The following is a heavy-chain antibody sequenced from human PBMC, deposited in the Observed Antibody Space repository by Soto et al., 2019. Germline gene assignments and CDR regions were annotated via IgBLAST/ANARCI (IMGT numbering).Heavy chain of an antibody. CDR1: GYSFTSYW. D-gene: IGHD2-8*01. V-gene: IGHV5-51*01. CDR2: IYPFDSDT. CDR3: ARQPHIGGDLYYFDP. J-gene: IGHJ5*02. Sequence: EVQLEQSAAVVKKPGESLKISCKTSGYSFTSYWIGWVRQRPGKGLEWMGVIYPFDSDTRYSPSFQGHVTISADRSISTAYLQWSSLEASDTAMYFCARQPHIGGDLYYFDPWGLGTLVTVSS.